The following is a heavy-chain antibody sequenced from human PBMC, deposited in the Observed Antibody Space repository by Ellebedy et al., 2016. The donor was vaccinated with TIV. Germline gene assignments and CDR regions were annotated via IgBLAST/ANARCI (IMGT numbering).Heavy chain of an antibody. V-gene: IGHV1-24*01. CDR3: VRGQWLQFGGLDY. Sequence: AASVKVSCRASGYTFTSFSISWVRQAPGKGLEWMGGFDPEDGETIYAQKFQARVTMTEDKSTDTAYMELSSLRSEDTAVYYCVRGQWLQFGGLDYWGQGTLVTVSS. CDR1: GYTFTSFS. CDR2: FDPEDGET. J-gene: IGHJ4*02. D-gene: IGHD5-24*01.